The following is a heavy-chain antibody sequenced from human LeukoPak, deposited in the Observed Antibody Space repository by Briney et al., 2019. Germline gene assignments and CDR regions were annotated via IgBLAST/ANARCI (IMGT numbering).Heavy chain of an antibody. CDR3: AKDGVFTNGGFDS. V-gene: IGHV3-23*01. CDR1: AFSFSDYA. CDR2: ISGSGGST. D-gene: IGHD3-10*01. J-gene: IGHJ4*02. Sequence: GGSLRLSCAASAFSFSDYAMGWVRQAPGKGLGWVSSISGSGGSTYDADSVKGRFTISRDNSNNTLYLQMNNLRAEDTAVYYCAKDGVFTNGGFDSWGQGTLVTVSS.